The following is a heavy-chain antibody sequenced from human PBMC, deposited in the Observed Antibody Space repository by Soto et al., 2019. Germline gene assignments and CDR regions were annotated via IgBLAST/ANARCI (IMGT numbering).Heavy chain of an antibody. CDR2: IVVGSGNT. V-gene: IGHV1-58*01. CDR1: GFTFTSSA. J-gene: IGHJ6*02. Sequence: ASVKVSCKASGFTFTSSAVQWVRQARGQRLEWIGWIVVGSGNTNYAQKFQERVTITRDMSTSTAYMELSSLRSEDTAVYYCAAGTDIVVAPAAPYYYYGMDVWRQGTTVTVSS. CDR3: AAGTDIVVAPAAPYYYYGMDV. D-gene: IGHD2-2*01.